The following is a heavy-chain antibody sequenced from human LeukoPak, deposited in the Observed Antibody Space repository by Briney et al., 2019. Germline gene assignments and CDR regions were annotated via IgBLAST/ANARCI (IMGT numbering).Heavy chain of an antibody. V-gene: IGHV4-59*01. CDR2: IYYKGNT. J-gene: IGHJ4*02. D-gene: IGHD6-13*01. Sequence: GSLRLSCAASGFTFSSYTMNWVRQAPGKGLEWIGYIYYKGNTNYNPSLKSRVTISVDTSKNQFSLKLSSVTAADAAVYYCARAKYSSSWYVDYWGQGTLVTVSS. CDR1: GFTFSSYT. CDR3: ARAKYSSSWYVDY.